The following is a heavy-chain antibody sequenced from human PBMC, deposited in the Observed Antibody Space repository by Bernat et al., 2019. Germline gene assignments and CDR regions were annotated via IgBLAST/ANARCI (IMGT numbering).Heavy chain of an antibody. CDR2: IKEDGSEK. CDR3: AKAPYYYGSVDY. V-gene: IGHV3-7*03. J-gene: IGHJ4*02. Sequence: EVHLVESGGGLVQPGGSLRLSCAASGFTLSSFWMTWVRQAPGKGLEWVANIKEDGSEKYYVDSVKGRFTISRDNAKNSLYLQMNSLRADDTAVYYCAKAPYYYGSVDYWGQGTLVTVSS. CDR1: GFTLSSFW. D-gene: IGHD3-10*01.